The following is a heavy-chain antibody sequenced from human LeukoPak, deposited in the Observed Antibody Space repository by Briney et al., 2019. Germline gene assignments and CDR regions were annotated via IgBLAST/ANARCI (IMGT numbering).Heavy chain of an antibody. CDR3: ARHGYCSGGSCYWDY. V-gene: IGHV4-59*08. D-gene: IGHD2-15*01. CDR1: GGSISPYY. J-gene: IGHJ4*02. Sequence: PSETLSLTCIVSGGSISPYYWSWIRKPPGSGLGWIAYIYYSGSTSYNPSLKSRVAISVDTSNNEVSLKLSSVTAADTAVYYCARHGYCSGGSCYWDYWGQGTLVTVSS. CDR2: IYYSGST.